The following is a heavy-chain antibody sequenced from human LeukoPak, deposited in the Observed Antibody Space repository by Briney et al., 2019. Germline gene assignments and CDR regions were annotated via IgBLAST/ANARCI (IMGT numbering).Heavy chain of an antibody. Sequence: GASVKVSCKVSGYTLTELSMHWVRQAPGKGLEWMGGFDPEDGETIYAQKFQGRVTMTEDTSTDTAYMELSSPRSEDTAVYYCASRQEGSGSYYYYYYGMDVWGKGTTVTVSS. CDR3: ASRQEGSGSYYYYYYGMDV. J-gene: IGHJ6*04. V-gene: IGHV1-24*01. CDR2: FDPEDGET. D-gene: IGHD3-10*01. CDR1: GYTLTELS.